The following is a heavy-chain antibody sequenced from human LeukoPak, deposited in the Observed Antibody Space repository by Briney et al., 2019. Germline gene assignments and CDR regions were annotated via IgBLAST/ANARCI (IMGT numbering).Heavy chain of an antibody. V-gene: IGHV4-34*01. J-gene: IGHJ6*02. D-gene: IGHD3-10*01. CDR2: INHSGST. CDR3: ARVGSYYGSGRAQKRYYYYGMDV. CDR1: GGSFSGYY. Sequence: PSETLSLTCAVYGGSFSGYYWSWIRQPPGKGLEWIGEINHSGSTNYNPSLKSRVTISVDTSKNQFSLKLSSVTAADTAVYYCARVGSYYGSGRAQKRYYYYGMDVWGQGTTVAVSS.